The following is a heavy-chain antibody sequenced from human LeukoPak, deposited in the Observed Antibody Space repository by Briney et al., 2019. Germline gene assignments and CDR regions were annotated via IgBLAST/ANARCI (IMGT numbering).Heavy chain of an antibody. CDR3: ASFPPASGGAAGADYYYYYMDV. J-gene: IGHJ6*03. V-gene: IGHV1-69*13. CDR2: IIPIFGTA. CDR1: GGTFSSYA. D-gene: IGHD6-13*01. Sequence: SVTVSCKASGGTFSSYAISWVRQAPGQGLEWMGGIIPIFGTANYAQKFQGRVTITADESTSTAYMKLSSLRSEDTAVYYCASFPPASGGAAGADYYYYYMDVWGKGTTVTISS.